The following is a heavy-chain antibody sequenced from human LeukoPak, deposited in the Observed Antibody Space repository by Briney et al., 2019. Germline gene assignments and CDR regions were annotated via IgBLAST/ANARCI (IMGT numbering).Heavy chain of an antibody. J-gene: IGHJ4*02. Sequence: GGSLRLSCAASASTFSNDAIHWVRQAPGKGLEWVAVISYDGSNKYYADSVKGRFTISRDNSKNTLYLQMNSLRAEDTAVYYCAKDRGFNYFDYWGQGTLVTVSS. D-gene: IGHD3-10*01. V-gene: IGHV3-30*18. CDR3: AKDRGFNYFDY. CDR1: ASTFSNDA. CDR2: ISYDGSNK.